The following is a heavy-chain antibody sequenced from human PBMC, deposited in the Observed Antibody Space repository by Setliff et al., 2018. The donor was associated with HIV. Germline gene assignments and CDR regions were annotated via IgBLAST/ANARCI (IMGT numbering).Heavy chain of an antibody. CDR1: GFTFSSHA. CDR3: AKDVGGGSGHYPLYMDV. Sequence: GGSLRLSCVASGFTFSSHAMSWVRQAPGKGLEWVSTISGSGDYIFYRDSVKGRFTISRDNSKNTVFLQMNSLRAEDTAVYYCAKDVGGGSGHYPLYMDVWGKGTTVTVSS. V-gene: IGHV3-23*01. CDR2: ISGSGDYI. D-gene: IGHD3-3*01. J-gene: IGHJ6*03.